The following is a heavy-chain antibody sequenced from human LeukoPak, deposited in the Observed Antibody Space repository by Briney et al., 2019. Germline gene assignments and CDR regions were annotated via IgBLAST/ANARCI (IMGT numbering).Heavy chain of an antibody. V-gene: IGHV4-59*01. J-gene: IGHJ3*02. Sequence: PSETLSLTCTVSGGSISSYYWSWIRQPPGKGLEWIGYIYYSGSTNYNPSLKSRVTISVDTSKNQFSLKLSSVTAADTAVYYCARDAVADAFDIWGQGTTVTVSS. CDR1: GGSISSYY. CDR2: IYYSGST. D-gene: IGHD6-19*01. CDR3: ARDAVADAFDI.